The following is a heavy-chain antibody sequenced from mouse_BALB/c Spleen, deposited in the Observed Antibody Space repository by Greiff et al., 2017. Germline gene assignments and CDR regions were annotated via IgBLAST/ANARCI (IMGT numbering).Heavy chain of an antibody. CDR2: INPSNGRT. CDR3: ARQGSSSYAMDY. D-gene: IGHD1-1*01. J-gene: IGHJ4*01. V-gene: IGHV1S81*02. CDR1: GYTFTSYY. Sequence: QVHVKQSGAELVKPGASVKLSCKASGYTFTSYYMYWVKQRPGQGLEWIGEINPSNGRTNYNEKFKSKATLTVDKSSSTAYMQLSSLTSEDSAVYYCARQGSSSYAMDYWGQGTSVTVSS.